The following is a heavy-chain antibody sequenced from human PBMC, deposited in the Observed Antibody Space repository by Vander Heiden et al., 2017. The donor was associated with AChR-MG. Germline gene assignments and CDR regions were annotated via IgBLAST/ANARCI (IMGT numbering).Heavy chain of an antibody. CDR2: INPNSGCT. D-gene: IGHD6-13*01. J-gene: IGHJ5*02. CDR1: GYTFTGYY. V-gene: IGHV1-2*02. CDR3: ARDFTNSSSWYSYWFDP. Sequence: QVQLVQSGAEVKKPGASVKVSCKASGYTFTGYYMHWARKATGQGLEWMGWINPNSGCTNYAQKLQGRVTMTRDTSISTAYMELSRLRSEDTAVYYCARDFTNSSSWYSYWFDPWGQGTLVTVSS.